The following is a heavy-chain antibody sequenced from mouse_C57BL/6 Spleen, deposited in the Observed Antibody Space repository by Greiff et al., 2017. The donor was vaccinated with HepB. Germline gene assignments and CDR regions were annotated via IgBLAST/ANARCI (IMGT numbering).Heavy chain of an antibody. CDR1: GYTFTDYE. CDR2: IDPETGGT. J-gene: IGHJ3*01. V-gene: IGHV1-15*01. Sequence: QVQLQQSGAELVRPGASVTLSCKASGYTFTDYEMHWVKQTPVHGLEWIGAIDPETGGTAYNQKFKGKAILTADKSSSTAYMELRSLTSEDSSVYYCTRSPGFWFAYWGQGTLVTVSA. CDR3: TRSPGFWFAY.